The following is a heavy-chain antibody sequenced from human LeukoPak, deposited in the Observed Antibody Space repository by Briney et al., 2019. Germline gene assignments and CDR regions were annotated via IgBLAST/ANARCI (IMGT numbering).Heavy chain of an antibody. V-gene: IGHV3-7*03. J-gene: IGHJ4*02. Sequence: GGSLRLSCAASGFIFTNYFMSWVRQAPGKGLEWVASIKHDGGEKYYVDSVRGRFTISRDSTMNSLYLQMSSLRAEDTAVYYCATDRGWRTSGYYLYNFEYWGQGTLVTFSS. D-gene: IGHD3-3*01. CDR1: GFIFTNYF. CDR2: IKHDGGEK. CDR3: ATDRGWRTSGYYLYNFEY.